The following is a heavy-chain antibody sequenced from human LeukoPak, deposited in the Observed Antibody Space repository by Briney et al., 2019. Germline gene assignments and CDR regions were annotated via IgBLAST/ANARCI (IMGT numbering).Heavy chain of an antibody. J-gene: IGHJ6*03. V-gene: IGHV4-34*01. CDR1: GGSISSYY. Sequence: PSETLSLTCTVSGGSISSYYWSWIRQPPGKGLEWIGEINHSGSTNYNPSLKSRVTISVDTSKNQFSLKLSSVTAADTAVYYCAQTRGTLYSRTPGYYYYYLDVWGKGTTVTVSS. D-gene: IGHD6-13*01. CDR2: INHSGST. CDR3: AQTRGTLYSRTPGYYYYYLDV.